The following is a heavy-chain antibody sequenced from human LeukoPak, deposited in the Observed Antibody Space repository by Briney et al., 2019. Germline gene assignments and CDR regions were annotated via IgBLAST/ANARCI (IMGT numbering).Heavy chain of an antibody. CDR2: MNPNSSNT. CDR1: GYTFSNYD. Sequence: GASVKVSCKASGYTFSNYDIHWVRQATGQGLEWMGWMNPNSSNTGYAQEFQGRVTFTRNTSICTAYMELSSLRSEDTAVYYCARGIIAARRGSWFDPWGQGTLVTVSS. D-gene: IGHD6-6*01. V-gene: IGHV1-8*03. CDR3: ARGIIAARRGSWFDP. J-gene: IGHJ5*02.